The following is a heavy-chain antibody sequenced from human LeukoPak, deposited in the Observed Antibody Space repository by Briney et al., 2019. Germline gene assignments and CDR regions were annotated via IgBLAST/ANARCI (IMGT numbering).Heavy chain of an antibody. V-gene: IGHV1-8*03. J-gene: IGHJ4*02. CDR1: GYTFTSYD. D-gene: IGHD2-2*01. CDR2: MNPNSGNT. CDR3: ARAEDIVVVPGSDFDY. Sequence: ASVKVSCKASGYTFTSYDINWVRQATGQGLEWMGWMNPNSGNTGYAQKFQGRVTITRNTSISTAYMELSSLRSEDTAVYYCARAEDIVVVPGSDFDYWGQGTLVTVSS.